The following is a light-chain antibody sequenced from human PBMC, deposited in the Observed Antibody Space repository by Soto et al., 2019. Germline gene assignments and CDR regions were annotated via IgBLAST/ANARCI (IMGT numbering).Light chain of an antibody. V-gene: IGKV1-5*01. J-gene: IGKJ1*01. CDR3: QQYRSYWT. CDR2: DVS. Sequence: IQMTQSPSTLSASIGDTVTITCRASQGISTWLAWYQQKPGEAPKVLIYDVSSLQSGVPSRFSGTGSGTEFTLIIDXLQPDDFATYYCQQYRSYWTFGQGTKVDIK. CDR1: QGISTW.